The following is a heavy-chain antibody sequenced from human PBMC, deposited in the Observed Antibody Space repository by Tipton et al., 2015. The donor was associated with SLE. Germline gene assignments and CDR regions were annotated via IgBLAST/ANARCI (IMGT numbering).Heavy chain of an antibody. CDR3: ARDAPDTAMVQFDY. D-gene: IGHD5-18*01. J-gene: IGHJ4*02. CDR2: ISSSSSYI. CDR1: GFTFSSYS. Sequence: GSLRLSCAASGFTFSSYSMNWVRQAPGKGLEWVSFISSSSSYIYYADSVKGRFTISRDNAKNSLYLQMNSLRAEDTAVYYCARDAPDTAMVQFDYWGQGTLVTVSS. V-gene: IGHV3-21*01.